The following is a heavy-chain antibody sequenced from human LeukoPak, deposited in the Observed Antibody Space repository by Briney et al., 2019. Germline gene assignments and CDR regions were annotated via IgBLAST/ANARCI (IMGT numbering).Heavy chain of an antibody. CDR2: IFPIFGIA. D-gene: IGHD5-24*01. Sequence: SVTVSCKASGGTFSSYAISWVRQAPGQGLEWMVRIFPIFGIANYAQKFQGRVTITADKSTSTAYMELSSLRSEDTAVYYCARDPVEMANPGICSYFDYWGQGTLVTVSS. V-gene: IGHV1-69*04. CDR3: ARDPVEMANPGICSYFDY. CDR1: GGTFSSYA. J-gene: IGHJ4*02.